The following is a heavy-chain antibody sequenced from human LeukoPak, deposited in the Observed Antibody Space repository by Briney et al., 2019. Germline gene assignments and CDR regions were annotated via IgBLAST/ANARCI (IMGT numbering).Heavy chain of an antibody. V-gene: IGHV1-69*05. CDR3: ARGDNDRYSSSS. CDR1: GGTFSSYA. Sequence: SVKVSFKASGGTFSSYAISWVRQAPGQGLEWMGGIIPIFGTANYAQKFQGRVTITTDESTSTAYRELSSLRSEDTAVYYCARGDNDRYSSSSWGQGTLVTVSS. J-gene: IGHJ5*02. D-gene: IGHD6-6*01. CDR2: IIPIFGTA.